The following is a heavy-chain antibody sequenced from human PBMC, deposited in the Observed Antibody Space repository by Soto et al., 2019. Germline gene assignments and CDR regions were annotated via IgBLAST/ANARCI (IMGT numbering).Heavy chain of an antibody. J-gene: IGHJ4*01. CDR2: IWSDGFTK. Sequence: QVQLMQSGGGVVQPGRSLRLSCAASGFTFRTYGMHWVRQAPGKGLEWLAIIWSDGFTKYYADSVKGRFTVSRDNSNNTLYLQMDSLRAEDTAVYYCARGVTSGSPDDYWGHGTLVTISS. CDR1: GFTFRTYG. V-gene: IGHV3-33*01. D-gene: IGHD1-26*01. CDR3: ARGVTSGSPDDY.